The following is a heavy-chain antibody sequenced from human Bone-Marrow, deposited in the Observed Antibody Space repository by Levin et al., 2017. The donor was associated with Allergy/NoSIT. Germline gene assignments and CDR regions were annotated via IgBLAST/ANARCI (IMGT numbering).Heavy chain of an antibody. J-gene: IGHJ4*02. CDR1: GFTFSTYV. CDR2: ISKSSSIT. V-gene: IGHV3-48*02. D-gene: IGHD3-22*01. Sequence: GGSQRLSCAASGFTFSTYVMNWVRQAPGKGLEWVSYISKSSSITFYADSVKGRFTISRDNAKNSLNLQMNSLRDEDTAVYYCAREDSSGSFDYWGQGTLVTVSS. CDR3: AREDSSGSFDY.